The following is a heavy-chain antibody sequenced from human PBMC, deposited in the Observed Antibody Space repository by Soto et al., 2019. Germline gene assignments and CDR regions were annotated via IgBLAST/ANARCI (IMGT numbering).Heavy chain of an antibody. CDR3: ARGRYYDFWSGYSGYYFDY. J-gene: IGHJ4*02. Sequence: QVQLVQSGAEVKKPGSSVKVSCKASGGTFSSYAISWVRQAPGQGLEWMGGIIPIFGTANYAQKFPGRVTMTADESTSTDYMELSSLRSEDTAVYYCARGRYYDFWSGYSGYYFDYWGQGTLVTVSS. D-gene: IGHD3-3*01. CDR1: GGTFSSYA. V-gene: IGHV1-69*01. CDR2: IIPIFGTA.